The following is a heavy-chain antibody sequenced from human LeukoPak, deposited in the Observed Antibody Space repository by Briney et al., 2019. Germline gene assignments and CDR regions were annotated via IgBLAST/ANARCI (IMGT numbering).Heavy chain of an antibody. CDR3: ARVSIAAAGSDY. V-gene: IGHV4-4*02. Sequence: SGTLSLTCAVSGGSISSSDSWWSWVRQPPGKGLEWIGEIYDSESTNYNPSLRNRVTISLDTSKNQFSLKLSSVTAADTAVYYCARVSIAAAGSDYWGQGTLVTVSS. CDR1: GGSISSSDSW. CDR2: IYDSEST. J-gene: IGHJ4*02. D-gene: IGHD6-13*01.